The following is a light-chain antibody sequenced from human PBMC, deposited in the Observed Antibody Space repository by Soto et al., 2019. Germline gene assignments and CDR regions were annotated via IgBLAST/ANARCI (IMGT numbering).Light chain of an antibody. Sequence: QSVLTQPASVSGSPGQSITISCTGTSSDIGGYNYVSWYQHHPGKAPKVMIYDVSDRPSGVSNRFSGSKSDNMASLTISGLQAEDEAHYYCSSYTTSSTVVFGGGTKLTVL. V-gene: IGLV2-14*03. CDR2: DVS. J-gene: IGLJ2*01. CDR1: SSDIGGYNY. CDR3: SSYTTSSTVV.